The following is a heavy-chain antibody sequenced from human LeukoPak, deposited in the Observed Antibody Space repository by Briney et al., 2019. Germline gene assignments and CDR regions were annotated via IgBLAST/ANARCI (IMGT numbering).Heavy chain of an antibody. Sequence: GRSLRLSCAASGFTFSSYAMHWVRQAPGKGLEWVAVISYDGSNKYYADSVKGRFTISRDNSKNTLYLQMNSLRAEDTAVYYCARGGIYCTNGVCYNPPIYYYYYMDVWGKGTTVTVPS. CDR3: ARGGIYCTNGVCYNPPIYYYYYMDV. J-gene: IGHJ6*03. D-gene: IGHD2-8*01. V-gene: IGHV3-30*01. CDR2: ISYDGSNK. CDR1: GFTFSSYA.